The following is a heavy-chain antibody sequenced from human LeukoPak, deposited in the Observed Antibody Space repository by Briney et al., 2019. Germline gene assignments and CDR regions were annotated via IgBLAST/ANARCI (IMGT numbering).Heavy chain of an antibody. D-gene: IGHD3-16*01. J-gene: IGHJ3*01. CDR3: AREDPGGASDF. CDR2: ISTLNGNA. CDR1: GYTFTAYA. Sequence: ASVKVSCKASGYTFTAYAISWVRQAPGQGLEWMGWISTLNGNADYAQRFKGRVTMTADTPTATAFMDLRTLRSDDSAVYYCAREDPGGASDFWGQGTLVTVSS. V-gene: IGHV1-18*01.